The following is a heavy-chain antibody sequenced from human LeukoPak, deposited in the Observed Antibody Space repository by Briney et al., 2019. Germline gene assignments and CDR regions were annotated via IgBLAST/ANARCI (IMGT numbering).Heavy chain of an antibody. CDR1: GFTVSGNY. CDR2: IHTGGST. Sequence: GGSLRLSCAVSGFTVSGNYINWVRQAPGKGLEWVSVIHTGGSTYYADSVKGRFIISRDNSRNTVFLQMNNLRAEDTAVYYCARDLIYCSGGSCYLYYFDYWGQGTLVTVSS. CDR3: ARDLIYCSGGSCYLYYFDY. J-gene: IGHJ4*02. D-gene: IGHD2-15*01. V-gene: IGHV3-66*01.